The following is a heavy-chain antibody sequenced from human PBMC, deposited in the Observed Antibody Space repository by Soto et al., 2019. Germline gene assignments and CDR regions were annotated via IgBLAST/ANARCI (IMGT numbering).Heavy chain of an antibody. CDR1: GFTFSGST. CDR3: TRLSDCGDDCSDY. D-gene: IGHD2-21*01. V-gene: IGHV3-73*02. J-gene: IGHJ4*02. CDR2: IRSKANSYAT. Sequence: EVQLVESGGGLVQPGGSLKLSCAASGFTFSGSTMHWVRQASGKGLEWVGRIRSKANSYATAYAASVNGRFTISRDDSKNTASLQMNSLKTEDTAMYYCTRLSDCGDDCSDYWGQGTLVTVSS.